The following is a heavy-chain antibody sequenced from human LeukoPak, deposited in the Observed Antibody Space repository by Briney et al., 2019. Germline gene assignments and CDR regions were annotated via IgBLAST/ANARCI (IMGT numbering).Heavy chain of an antibody. Sequence: SETLSLTCAVYGGSFSGYYWSWIRQPPGKGLEWIGEINHSGSTNYNPSLKSRVTISVDTSKNQFSLKLSSVTAADTAVYYCASRAYGSGNDYYYYGMDVWGQGTTVTVSS. D-gene: IGHD3-10*01. CDR2: INHSGST. J-gene: IGHJ6*02. CDR1: GGSFSGYY. V-gene: IGHV4-34*01. CDR3: ASRAYGSGNDYYYYGMDV.